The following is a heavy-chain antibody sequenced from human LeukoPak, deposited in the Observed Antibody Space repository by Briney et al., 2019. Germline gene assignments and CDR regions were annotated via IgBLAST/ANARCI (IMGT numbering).Heavy chain of an antibody. CDR3: ARDRTALRFLEWLPSPGWFDP. D-gene: IGHD3-3*01. J-gene: IGHJ5*02. CDR2: IYYSGST. Sequence: PSETLSLTCTVSSGSISSYYWSWIRQPPGKGLEWIGYIYYSGSTNYNPSLKSRVTISVDTSKNQFSLKLSSVTAADTAVYYCARDRTALRFLEWLPSPGWFDPWGQGTLVTVSS. CDR1: SGSISSYY. V-gene: IGHV4-59*01.